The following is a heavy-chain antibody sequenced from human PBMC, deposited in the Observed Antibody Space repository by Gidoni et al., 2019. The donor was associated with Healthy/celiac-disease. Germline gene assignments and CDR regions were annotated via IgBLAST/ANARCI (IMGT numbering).Heavy chain of an antibody. V-gene: IGHV3-30*18. CDR3: AKVLGLWSVDAVDY. Sequence: QVQLVESGGGVVQPGRSLRLSCAASGFTFSSYGMHWVRQAPGKGLEWVAVISYDGSNKYYADSVKGRFTISRDNSKNTLYLQMNSLRAEDTAVYYCAKVLGLWSVDAVDYWGQGTLVTVSS. CDR2: ISYDGSNK. CDR1: GFTFSSYG. D-gene: IGHD3-3*01. J-gene: IGHJ4*02.